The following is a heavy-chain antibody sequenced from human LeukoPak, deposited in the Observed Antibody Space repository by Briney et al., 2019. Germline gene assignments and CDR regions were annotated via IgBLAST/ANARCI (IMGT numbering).Heavy chain of an antibody. CDR2: IRYDGNNK. D-gene: IGHD5-12*01. V-gene: IGHV3-30*02. J-gene: IGHJ4*02. Sequence: GGSLRLSCAASGLTFRSYGMHWVRQSPGEGLYWVSFIRYDGNNKYYADSVKGRFTISRDNSKNTLYLQMNNLRPEDTAVYYCAKDHRQSSGYDVDYWGQGTLVTVSS. CDR3: AKDHRQSSGYDVDY. CDR1: GLTFRSYG.